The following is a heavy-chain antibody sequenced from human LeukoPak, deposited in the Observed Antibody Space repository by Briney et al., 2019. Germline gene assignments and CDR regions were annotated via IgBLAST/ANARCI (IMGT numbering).Heavy chain of an antibody. CDR1: GFTFDHYG. Sequence: GGSLRLSCAASGFTFDHYGMSWVRQAPGKGMEWVSGINWNGGSTGYADSVKGRFTISRDNAKNSLYLQMNSLRAEDTALYHCARIVVPAAINDAFDIWGQGTMVTVSS. CDR2: INWNGGST. J-gene: IGHJ3*02. CDR3: ARIVVPAAINDAFDI. V-gene: IGHV3-20*01. D-gene: IGHD2-2*02.